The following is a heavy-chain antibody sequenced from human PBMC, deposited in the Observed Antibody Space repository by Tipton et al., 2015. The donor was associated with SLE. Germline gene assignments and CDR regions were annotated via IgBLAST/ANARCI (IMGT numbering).Heavy chain of an antibody. Sequence: SLRLSCSASGFNFYNYAMHWVRQAPGKGLEYVSGINYNGGRASYANSVRGRFTISRDNSKNTLYLQMSSLRDEDTAVFYCVKGMNCVGDCSANYYYYYSMDVWGQGTTVTVSS. CDR1: GFNFYNYA. CDR3: VKGMNCVGDCSANYYYYYSMDV. CDR2: INYNGGRA. D-gene: IGHD2-21*01. V-gene: IGHV3-64D*06. J-gene: IGHJ6*02.